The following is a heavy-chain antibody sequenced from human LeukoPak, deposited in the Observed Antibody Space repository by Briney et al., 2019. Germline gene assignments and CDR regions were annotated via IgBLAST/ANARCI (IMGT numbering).Heavy chain of an antibody. D-gene: IGHD6-13*01. Sequence: ASVKVSCKASGGTFSSYAISWVRQAPGQGLEWMGGIIPIFGTANYAQKFQGRVTITADESTSTAYMELSSLKSDDTAVYYCARIGSSSWSFDNWGQGTLVTVSS. CDR2: IIPIFGTA. J-gene: IGHJ4*02. V-gene: IGHV1-69*01. CDR3: ARIGSSSWSFDN. CDR1: GGTFSSYA.